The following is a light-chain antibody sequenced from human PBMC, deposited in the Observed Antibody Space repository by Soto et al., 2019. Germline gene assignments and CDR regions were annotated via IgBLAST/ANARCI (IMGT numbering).Light chain of an antibody. CDR1: QNIRSR. Sequence: FQMTQSPSTMSASVGDRVTITCRASQNIRSRLAWFQQKPGKAPKLLIYDASSLESGVPQRFSGSGSGTEFTLTISNLQPEDFATYYCQQANSFPISFGQGTRLEI. J-gene: IGKJ5*01. CDR3: QQANSFPIS. V-gene: IGKV1-12*01. CDR2: DAS.